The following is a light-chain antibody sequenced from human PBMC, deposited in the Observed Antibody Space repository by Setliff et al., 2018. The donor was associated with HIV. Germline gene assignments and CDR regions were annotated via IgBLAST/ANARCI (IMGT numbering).Light chain of an antibody. Sequence: QSVLTQPASVSGSPGQSITTACTGSSSDIFYNYVSWYQQHPGKAPKLIIYDVTNRPSGVSNRFSGSKSGNTASLTISGLQVGDEADYYCSSYSSTSTLLFGAGTKVTVL. CDR3: SSYSSTSTLL. J-gene: IGLJ1*01. CDR2: DVT. CDR1: SSDIFYNY. V-gene: IGLV2-14*03.